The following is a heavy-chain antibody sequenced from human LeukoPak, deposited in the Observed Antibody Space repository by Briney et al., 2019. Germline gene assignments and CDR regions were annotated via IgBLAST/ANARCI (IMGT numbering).Heavy chain of an antibody. CDR2: IGYDGSNK. CDR3: ANPSGRFDY. D-gene: IGHD1-14*01. J-gene: IGHJ4*02. Sequence: GGSLRLSCAASGFTFSNYGTHWVRQAPGKGLEWVAFIGYDGSNKYYADSVKGRFTISRDNSKNTLYLQMNSLRAEDTAVYYCANPSGRFDYWGQGTLVTVSS. CDR1: GFTFSNYG. V-gene: IGHV3-30*02.